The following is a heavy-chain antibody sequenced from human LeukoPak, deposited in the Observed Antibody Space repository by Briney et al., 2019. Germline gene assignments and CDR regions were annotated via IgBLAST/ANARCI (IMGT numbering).Heavy chain of an antibody. D-gene: IGHD6-13*01. V-gene: IGHV3-9*03. CDR3: AKDESGSWYGGSAFDI. J-gene: IGHJ3*02. CDR1: GFTFDDYA. Sequence: GGSLRLSCAASGFTFDDYAMHWVRQAPGKGLEWVSGISWNSGSIGYADSVKGRFTISRDNAKNSLYLQMNSLRAEDMALYYCAKDESGSWYGGSAFDIWGQGTMVTVSS. CDR2: ISWNSGSI.